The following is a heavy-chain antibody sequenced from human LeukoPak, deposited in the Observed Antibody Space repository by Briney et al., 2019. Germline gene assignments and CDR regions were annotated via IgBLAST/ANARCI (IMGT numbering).Heavy chain of an antibody. Sequence: PSETLSLTCAVYGGSFSGYYWSWIRQPPGKGLEWIGEINHSGSTNCNPSLKSRVTISVDTSKNQFSLKLSSVTAADTAVYYCARRPDYSSSWYSGRQAWFDPWGQGTLVTVSS. V-gene: IGHV4-34*01. J-gene: IGHJ5*02. D-gene: IGHD6-13*01. CDR3: ARRPDYSSSWYSGRQAWFDP. CDR1: GGSFSGYY. CDR2: INHSGST.